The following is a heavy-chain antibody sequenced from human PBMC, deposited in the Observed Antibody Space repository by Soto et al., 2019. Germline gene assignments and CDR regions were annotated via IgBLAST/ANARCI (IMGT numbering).Heavy chain of an antibody. D-gene: IGHD3-22*01. J-gene: IGHJ5*02. CDR2: TTSGGSTV. CDR3: ARLGGYYQSLDP. Sequence: GGSLRLSCAASGFTFSAYYMTWIRQAPGKGLEWVSYTTSGGSTVYYADSVKGRFTISRDNAKNSLYLQMNSLRVEDTAAYYCARLGGYYQSLDPWGQGTLVTVSS. CDR1: GFTFSAYY. V-gene: IGHV3-11*01.